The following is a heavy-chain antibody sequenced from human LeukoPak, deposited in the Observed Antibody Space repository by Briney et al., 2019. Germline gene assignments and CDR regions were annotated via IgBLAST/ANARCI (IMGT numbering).Heavy chain of an antibody. D-gene: IGHD4-17*01. Sequence: SDTVSPTCAVYGGSFSGYYWSWIRQPPGKGLEWIGEINHSGSTNYNPSLKSRVTISVDTSKNQFSLKLSSVTAADTAVYYCARAPGLRRGVDYYYYYMDVWGKGTTVTVSS. CDR2: INHSGST. CDR1: GGSFSGYY. V-gene: IGHV4-34*01. CDR3: ARAPGLRRGVDYYYYYMDV. J-gene: IGHJ6*03.